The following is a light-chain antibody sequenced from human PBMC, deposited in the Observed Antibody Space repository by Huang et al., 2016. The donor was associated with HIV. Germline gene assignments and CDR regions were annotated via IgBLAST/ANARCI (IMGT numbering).Light chain of an antibody. V-gene: IGKV3-15*01. Sequence: EIVMTQSPATLSVSPGERATLSCTSSQSVSNNLAWYQQKPGQAPRLFIYGASTRATGIPARFSGSGSGTEFTLTISSLQSEDFVIYYCQQYHNWYTFGQGTKLEI. CDR1: QSVSNN. CDR2: GAS. J-gene: IGKJ2*01. CDR3: QQYHNWYT.